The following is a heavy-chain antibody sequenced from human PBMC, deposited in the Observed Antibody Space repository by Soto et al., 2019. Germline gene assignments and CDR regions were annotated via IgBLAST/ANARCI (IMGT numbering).Heavy chain of an antibody. J-gene: IGHJ4*02. Sequence: QVQLVQSGAEVKKPESSVKVSCKAPGGTFSTYAISWVRQAPGQGLEWMGGIIPMFGTANYAQRFQDRVTITADEYTKTVYMELSSLRYEDTAVYFCASGILLWLRRINNGYSGWGQGTLVTVSS. V-gene: IGHV1-69*12. CDR1: GGTFSTYA. CDR2: IIPMFGTA. D-gene: IGHD5-12*01. CDR3: ASGILLWLRRINNGYSG.